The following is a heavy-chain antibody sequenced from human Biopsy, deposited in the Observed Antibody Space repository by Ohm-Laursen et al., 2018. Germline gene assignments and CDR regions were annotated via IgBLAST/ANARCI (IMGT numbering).Heavy chain of an antibody. D-gene: IGHD2-21*02. CDR1: GFPFSDYY. Sequence: SQTLSLTCAPSGFPFSDYYMSWIRQPPGKGLEWIGYIYYSGTTDYSPSLKSRVTISIDKSKNQFFLKLSSVTAEDTAVYYCARDDAVTVIRGLYYWGQGALVTVSS. V-gene: IGHV4-59*01. J-gene: IGHJ4*02. CDR3: ARDDAVTVIRGLYY. CDR2: IYYSGTT.